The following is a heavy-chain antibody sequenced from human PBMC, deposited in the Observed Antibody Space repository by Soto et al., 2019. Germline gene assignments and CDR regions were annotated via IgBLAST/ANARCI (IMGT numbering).Heavy chain of an antibody. CDR1: GFTFSSHS. CDR3: ARDKRDLRFLEWSYYFDY. J-gene: IGHJ4*02. V-gene: IGHV3-48*01. CDR2: ISSSSRTI. D-gene: IGHD3-3*01. Sequence: GGSLRLSCAASGFTFSSHSMNWVRQAPGKGLEWVSYISSSSRTIYYTDSVKGRFTISRDNAKNSLYLQMNSLRAEDTAVYYCARDKRDLRFLEWSYYFDYWGQGTLVTVSS.